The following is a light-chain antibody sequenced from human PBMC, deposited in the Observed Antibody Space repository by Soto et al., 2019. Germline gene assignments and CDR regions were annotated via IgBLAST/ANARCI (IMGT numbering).Light chain of an antibody. J-gene: IGLJ1*01. CDR3: SSYSNIRSRACV. CDR1: SGDIGSYNR. Sequence: QPALTQPASVSGSPGQSITISCTGTSGDIGSYNRVSWYQQHPGKAPRRLICEVTDRPSGVSNRFSGSKSGNTASLSISGLQAEDEAEYYCSSYSNIRSRACVFGTGTKVTVL. CDR2: EVT. V-gene: IGLV2-14*01.